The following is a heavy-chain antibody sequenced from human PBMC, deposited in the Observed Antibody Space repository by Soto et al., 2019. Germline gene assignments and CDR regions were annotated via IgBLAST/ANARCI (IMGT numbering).Heavy chain of an antibody. J-gene: IGHJ4*02. CDR1: GVSISSGNW. CDR2: IFHDGTA. D-gene: IGHD3-22*01. Sequence: SETLSLTCAVSGVSISSGNWWTWVRQSPQRGLEYIGEIFHDGTANYYPSFERRVAISVDTSKNQFSLKLTSVTAADTAIYFCARLDYDTRLNYMYFDFWGQGTLVTVSS. V-gene: IGHV4-4*02. CDR3: ARLDYDTRLNYMYFDF.